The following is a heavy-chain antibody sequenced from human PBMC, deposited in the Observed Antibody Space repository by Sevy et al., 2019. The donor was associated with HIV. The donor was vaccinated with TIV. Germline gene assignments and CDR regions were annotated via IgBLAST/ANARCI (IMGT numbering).Heavy chain of an antibody. D-gene: IGHD1-1*01. CDR1: GFTFRTYS. CDR2: ISRSSRTI. V-gene: IGHV3-48*01. J-gene: IGHJ3*01. Sequence: GGSLRLSCAASGFTFRTYSMNWVRQAPGKGLEWLSYISRSSRTIYYADSVEGRFTISRDNAKNSLYLQINNLRAEDTAVYYCARATGTEALDAFDFWGQGTRVTVSS. CDR3: ARATGTEALDAFDF.